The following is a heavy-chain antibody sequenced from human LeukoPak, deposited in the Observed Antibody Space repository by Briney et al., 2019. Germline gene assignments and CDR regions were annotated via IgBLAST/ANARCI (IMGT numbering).Heavy chain of an antibody. J-gene: IGHJ4*02. Sequence: ASETLSLTCAVYGGSFSGYYWSWIRQPPGKGLEWIGEINHSGSTNYNPSLKSRVTISVDTSKNQFSLKLSSVTAADTAVYYCARGLSHQLPLGIDYWGQGTLVTVSS. D-gene: IGHD2-2*01. CDR2: INHSGST. V-gene: IGHV4-34*01. CDR1: GGSFSGYY. CDR3: ARGLSHQLPLGIDY.